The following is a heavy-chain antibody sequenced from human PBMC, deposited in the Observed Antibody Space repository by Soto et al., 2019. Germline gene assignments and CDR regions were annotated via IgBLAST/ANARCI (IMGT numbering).Heavy chain of an antibody. J-gene: IGHJ6*04. CDR1: EGSCSGYY. CDR2: INHSGST. CDR3: ARLYDNFSGFHYV. V-gene: IGHV4-34*01. D-gene: IGHD3-9*01. Sequence: SETLALTCAVYEGSCSGYYWCWIRQPPGKGLEWIGEINHSGSTNYNPSLKSRVTISVDTSKNQFSLKLSSVTAADTAVYYCARLYDNFSGFHYVSSKRTTVTGSS.